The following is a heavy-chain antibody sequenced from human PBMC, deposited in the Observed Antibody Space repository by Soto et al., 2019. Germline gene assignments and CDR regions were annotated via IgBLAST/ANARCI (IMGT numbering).Heavy chain of an antibody. V-gene: IGHV1-69*02. J-gene: IGHJ6*02. Sequence: QVQLVQSGAEVKKPESSVKVSCKASGGTFSSYTISWVRQAPGQGLEWMGRIIPILGITNYAQKFQGRVTINADKPTSTAYTELSSLRSEDTAVYYCAIAVAGTHGMDVWGQGTTVTVSS. CDR3: AIAVAGTHGMDV. CDR2: IIPILGIT. CDR1: GGTFSSYT. D-gene: IGHD6-19*01.